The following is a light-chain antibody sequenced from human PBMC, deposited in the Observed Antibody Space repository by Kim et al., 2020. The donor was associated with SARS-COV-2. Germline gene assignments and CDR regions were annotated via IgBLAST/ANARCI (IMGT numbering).Light chain of an antibody. Sequence: SPGESATLSCRASQSVISNYLAWYQHKPGQPPRLLIYATSSRATGIPDRFSGSGSGTDFTLTISRLEPEDFAVYFCQQFGGSPLYTFGQGTKLEI. CDR1: QSVISNY. CDR2: ATS. V-gene: IGKV3-20*01. J-gene: IGKJ2*01. CDR3: QQFGGSPLYT.